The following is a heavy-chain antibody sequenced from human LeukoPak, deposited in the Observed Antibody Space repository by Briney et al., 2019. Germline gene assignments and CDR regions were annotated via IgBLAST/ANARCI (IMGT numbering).Heavy chain of an antibody. D-gene: IGHD2-15*01. J-gene: IGHJ4*02. CDR1: GASINSHY. V-gene: IGHV4-4*07. Sequence: PSETLSLTCTVSGASINSHYWSWIRQSAGKGLEWIGRIYISESTNYNSSLQSRVTMSVDTSKNQFSLKLTSVTAADTAVYYCARALNPLPGTYYFDYWGQGTLVTVSS. CDR2: IYISEST. CDR3: ARALNPLPGTYYFDY.